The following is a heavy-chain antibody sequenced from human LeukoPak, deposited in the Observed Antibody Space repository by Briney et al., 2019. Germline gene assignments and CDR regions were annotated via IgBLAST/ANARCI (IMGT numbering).Heavy chain of an antibody. CDR2: IYPGDSDT. D-gene: IGHD4-17*01. CDR3: ASLYGDYCV. Sequence: GESLKISCKGSGYRFTSHWIGWVRQMPGKGLEWMGIIYPGDSDTRYSPSFQGQVTISVDKSISTTYLHWSSLKASDTAMYYCASLYGDYCVWGQGTLVTVSS. J-gene: IGHJ4*02. CDR1: GYRFTSHW. V-gene: IGHV5-51*01.